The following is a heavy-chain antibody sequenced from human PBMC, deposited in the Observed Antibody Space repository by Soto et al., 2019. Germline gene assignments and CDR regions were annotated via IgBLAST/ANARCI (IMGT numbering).Heavy chain of an antibody. D-gene: IGHD5-12*01. CDR3: ARATGYSGYEPLDY. Sequence: QVQLVQSGAEVKKPGSSVKVSCKASGGTFSSYTISWVRQAPGQGLEWMGRIIPILGIANYAQKFQGRVTITADKSTSTAYMELSSLRSEDTAVYYCARATGYSGYEPLDYWGQGTLVTVSS. V-gene: IGHV1-69*02. CDR2: IIPILGIA. J-gene: IGHJ4*02. CDR1: GGTFSSYT.